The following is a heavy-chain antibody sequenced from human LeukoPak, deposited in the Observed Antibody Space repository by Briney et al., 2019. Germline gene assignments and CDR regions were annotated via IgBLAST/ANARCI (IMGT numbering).Heavy chain of an antibody. D-gene: IGHD2-2*01. J-gene: IGHJ4*02. Sequence: ASVKVSCXASGYTFTGYYMHWVRQARGQGLEWMGWINPNSGGTNYAQKFQGRVTMTRDTSISTAYMELSRLRSDDTAVYYCARDRGYCSSTSCSAVLFDYWGQGTLVTVSS. CDR1: GYTFTGYY. CDR3: ARDRGYCSSTSCSAVLFDY. V-gene: IGHV1-2*02. CDR2: INPNSGGT.